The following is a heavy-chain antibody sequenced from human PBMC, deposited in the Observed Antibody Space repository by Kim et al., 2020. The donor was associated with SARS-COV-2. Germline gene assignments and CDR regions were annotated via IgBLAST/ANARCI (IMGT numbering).Heavy chain of an antibody. J-gene: IGHJ4*02. D-gene: IGHD3-22*01. Sequence: GGSLRLSCAASGFTFSSYAMSWVRLAPGKGLEWVSGISGSGDSTYYADSVKGRFTISRDNSKNTLYLQMNSLRAEDTAVYYCATYYYDSSGYRTPWFGYWGQGTLVTVSS. CDR2: ISGSGDST. CDR1: GFTFSSYA. V-gene: IGHV3-23*01. CDR3: ATYYYDSSGYRTPWFGY.